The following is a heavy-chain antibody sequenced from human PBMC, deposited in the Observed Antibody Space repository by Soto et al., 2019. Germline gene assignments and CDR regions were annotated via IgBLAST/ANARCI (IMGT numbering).Heavy chain of an antibody. CDR2: IYYGGTT. V-gene: IGHV4-31*03. CDR1: GGSINSGGYY. CDR3: ARVSPYSGNEFDY. J-gene: IGHJ4*02. Sequence: QVQLQESGPGLVKPSQTLSLTCTVSGGSINSGGYYWSWIRQHPGKGLEWIGYIYYGGTTYYNPPLESRVTISVDTSKNQFSLRLNSVTAADTAVYYCARVSPYSGNEFDYWGQGSLVTVSS. D-gene: IGHD5-12*01.